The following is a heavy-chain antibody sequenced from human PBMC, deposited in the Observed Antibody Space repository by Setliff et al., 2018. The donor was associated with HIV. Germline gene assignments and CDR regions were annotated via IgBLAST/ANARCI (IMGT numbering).Heavy chain of an antibody. CDR3: ARGHDNKYYYFYYMDV. V-gene: IGHV4-39*01. D-gene: IGHD5-12*01. J-gene: IGHJ6*03. CDR2: IHYSGST. CDR1: GGFIKNSNYY. Sequence: KPSETLSLTCTVYGGFIKNSNYYWGWIRQPPGKGLEWIGNIHYSGSTYYNPSLKSRVTISVDTSKNQFSLKLSSVTAADTAVYYCARGHDNKYYYFYYMDVWGKGTTVTVSS.